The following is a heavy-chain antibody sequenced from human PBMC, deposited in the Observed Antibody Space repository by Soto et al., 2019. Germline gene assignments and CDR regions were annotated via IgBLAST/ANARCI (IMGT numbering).Heavy chain of an antibody. V-gene: IGHV3-23*01. J-gene: IGHJ4*02. CDR1: GFAFSSYA. Sequence: EVQLLESGGGLVQPGGSLRLSCAASGFAFSSYAMSWVRQAPGKGLGWVSGIGGSGCSTHYADSVRGRFIISRDNSKNTMYLQMNSLRVEDTAIYYCARAEDDYGDQDHFDFWGQGTLVTVSS. CDR2: IGGSGCST. D-gene: IGHD4-17*01. CDR3: ARAEDDYGDQDHFDF.